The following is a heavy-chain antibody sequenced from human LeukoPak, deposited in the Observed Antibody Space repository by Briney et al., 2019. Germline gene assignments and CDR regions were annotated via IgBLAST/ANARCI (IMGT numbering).Heavy chain of an antibody. CDR1: GFTFSSYS. J-gene: IGHJ4*02. Sequence: GGSLRLSCAASGFTFSSYSMNWVRQAPGKGLEWVSVIYSGGSTYYADSVKGRFTISRDNSKNTLYLQMNSLRAEDTAVYYCAREGMATTDGFDYWGQGTLVTVSS. CDR2: IYSGGST. V-gene: IGHV3-66*01. CDR3: AREGMATTDGFDY. D-gene: IGHD5-24*01.